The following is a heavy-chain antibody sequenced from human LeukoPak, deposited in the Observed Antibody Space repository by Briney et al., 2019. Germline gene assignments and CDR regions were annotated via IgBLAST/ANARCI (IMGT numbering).Heavy chain of an antibody. CDR3: ARSWYYDYGPSAFDV. CDR1: GFTFSNYN. J-gene: IGHJ3*01. V-gene: IGHV3-48*01. D-gene: IGHD4-17*01. CDR2: ISSRSPSI. Sequence: GGSLRLSCAASGFTFSNYNLNWVRQAPGKGLEWVSYISSRSPSIFYGDSVKGRFTISRDNAKNSLYLQMNRLRAEDTAVYYCARSWYYDYGPSAFDVWGQGTMVTVSS.